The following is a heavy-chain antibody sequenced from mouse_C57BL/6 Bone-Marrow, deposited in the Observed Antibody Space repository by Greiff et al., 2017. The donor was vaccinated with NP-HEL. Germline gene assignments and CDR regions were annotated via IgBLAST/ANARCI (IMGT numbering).Heavy chain of an antibody. CDR2: IYPGDGDT. V-gene: IGHV1-80*01. CDR1: GYAFSSYW. CDR3: ARGDDGSSRFGYAMDY. J-gene: IGHJ4*01. D-gene: IGHD1-1*01. Sequence: QVQLQQSGAELVKPGASVKISCKASGYAFSSYWMNWVKERPGKGLEWIGQIYPGDGDTKYNGKFKGKATLTADKSSSTASMQVSSLTSEDSAVYFCARGDDGSSRFGYAMDYWGQGTSVTVSS.